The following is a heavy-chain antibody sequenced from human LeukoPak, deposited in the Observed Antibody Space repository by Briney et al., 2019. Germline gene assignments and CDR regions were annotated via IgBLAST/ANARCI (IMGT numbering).Heavy chain of an antibody. D-gene: IGHD6-6*01. CDR1: GFTFSSYS. CDR3: ARAKEYSSSLYYFDY. CDR2: ISSSSSYI. V-gene: IGHV3-21*01. J-gene: IGHJ4*02. Sequence: PGGSLRLSCAASGFTFSSYSMNWVPQAPGKGLEWVSSISSSSSYIYYADSVKGRFTISRDNAKNSLYLQMNSLRAEDTAVYYCARAKEYSSSLYYFDYWGQGTLVTVSS.